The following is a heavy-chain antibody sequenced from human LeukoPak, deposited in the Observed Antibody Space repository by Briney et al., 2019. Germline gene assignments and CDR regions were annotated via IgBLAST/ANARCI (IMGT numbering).Heavy chain of an antibody. Sequence: GGSLRLSCAVSGFTLSSYEMTWLRQAPGKGLEWISYISSSGSTIYYADSVKGRFTISRDSAKNSLYLQMSSLRAEDTALYYCARYSATYYVAFDIWGQGTVVTVSS. J-gene: IGHJ3*02. D-gene: IGHD1-26*01. CDR1: GFTLSSYE. CDR3: ARYSATYYVAFDI. V-gene: IGHV3-48*03. CDR2: ISSSGSTI.